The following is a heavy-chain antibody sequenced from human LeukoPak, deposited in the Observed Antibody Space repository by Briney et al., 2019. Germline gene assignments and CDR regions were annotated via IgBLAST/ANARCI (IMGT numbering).Heavy chain of an antibody. CDR3: AKDRKYQLQNWFDP. CDR1: GFTYSSYG. CDR2: ISGSGGST. Sequence: PGGSLRLSCAASGFTYSSYGMSWVRQAPGKGLEWVSAISGSGGSTYYADSVKGRFTISRDNSKNTLYLQMNSLRAEDTAVYYSAKDRKYQLQNWFDPWGQGTLVTVSS. D-gene: IGHD2-2*01. J-gene: IGHJ5*02. V-gene: IGHV3-23*01.